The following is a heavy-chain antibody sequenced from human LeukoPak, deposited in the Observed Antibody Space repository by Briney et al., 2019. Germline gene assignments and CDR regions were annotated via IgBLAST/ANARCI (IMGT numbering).Heavy chain of an antibody. CDR1: GDSISSGGDY. Sequence: PSQTLSLTCTVSGDSISSGGDYWSWLRQHPGQGLEWIVYIFYSGSTYYNPSLKSRVSISLDTSKNQFSLKLSSVTAADTAVYYCARDPSYSATTVTANWYFDLWGRGTLVTVSS. CDR3: ARDPSYSATTVTANWYFDL. D-gene: IGHD4-17*01. CDR2: IFYSGST. J-gene: IGHJ2*01. V-gene: IGHV4-31*03.